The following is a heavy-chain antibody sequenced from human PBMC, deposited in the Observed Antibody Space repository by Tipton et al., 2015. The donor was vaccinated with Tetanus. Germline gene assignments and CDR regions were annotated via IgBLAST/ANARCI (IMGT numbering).Heavy chain of an antibody. V-gene: IGHV4-31*02. CDR3: ATVGLVTASVKY. Sequence: GLVKPSQTLSLTCSVSGASISSGGYFWNWIRHHPGKGLEWIGYVYYSGSTYYNPSLKSRVTISVDTSTNQFFLKLTSVTAADTAVYYCATVGLVTASVKYWGQGTLVTVSS. CDR1: GASISSGGYF. J-gene: IGHJ4*01. D-gene: IGHD2-21*02. CDR2: VYYSGST.